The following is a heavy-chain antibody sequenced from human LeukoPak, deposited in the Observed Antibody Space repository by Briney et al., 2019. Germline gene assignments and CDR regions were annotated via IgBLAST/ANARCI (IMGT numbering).Heavy chain of an antibody. D-gene: IGHD2-8*01. CDR1: GGTFSSYA. Sequence: SVKVSCKASGGTFSSYAISWVRQAPGQGLEWMGRTIPIFGTANYAQKFQGRVTITTDESTSTAYMELSSLRSEDTAVYYCARSRTPYCTNGVCFDYWGQGTLVTVSS. CDR2: TIPIFGTA. J-gene: IGHJ4*02. CDR3: ARSRTPYCTNGVCFDY. V-gene: IGHV1-69*05.